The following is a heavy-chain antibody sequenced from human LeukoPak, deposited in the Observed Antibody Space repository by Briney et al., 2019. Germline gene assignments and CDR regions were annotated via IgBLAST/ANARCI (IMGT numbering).Heavy chain of an antibody. V-gene: IGHV1-3*01. D-gene: IGHD3-9*01. J-gene: IGHJ5*02. Sequence: GASVKVSCKASGYTFTTYAMHWVRQAPGQRLEWMGWINGDNVNTKYSQKFRGRVIITRDTSAYTAYMELSSLNSEDTAVYYCARAPYDILAGSSLNWFDPWGQGTLVTVSS. CDR3: ARAPYDILAGSSLNWFDP. CDR2: INGDNVNT. CDR1: GYTFTTYA.